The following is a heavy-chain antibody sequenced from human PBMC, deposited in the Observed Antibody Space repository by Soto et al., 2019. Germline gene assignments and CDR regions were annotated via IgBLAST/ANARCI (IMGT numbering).Heavy chain of an antibody. J-gene: IGHJ4*02. CDR3: ARAPLTIFGVVTGVDY. CDR2: INPNSGGT. Sequence: AALKVSCKACGYTFTGYYMHWVRQAPGQGLEWMGWINPNSGGTNYAQKFQGRVTMTRDTSIRTAYMELSRLRSDDTAVYYCARAPLTIFGVVTGVDYWGQGTLVTVSS. CDR1: GYTFTGYY. V-gene: IGHV1-2*02. D-gene: IGHD3-3*01.